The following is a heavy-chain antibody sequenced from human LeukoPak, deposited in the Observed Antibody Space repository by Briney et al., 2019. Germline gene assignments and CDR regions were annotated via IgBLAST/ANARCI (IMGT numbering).Heavy chain of an antibody. J-gene: IGHJ4*02. CDR1: GFTFSSYS. CDR3: ARRRDSGSLQHFDY. D-gene: IGHD1-26*01. V-gene: IGHV3-48*04. CDR2: ISSSGTTI. Sequence: GGSLRLSCAASGFTFSSYSMNWVRQAPGKGLEWVSYISSSGTTIYYADSVKGRFAISRDNAKNSLYLQMNSLRAEDTAVYYCARRRDSGSLQHFDYWGQGTLVTVSS.